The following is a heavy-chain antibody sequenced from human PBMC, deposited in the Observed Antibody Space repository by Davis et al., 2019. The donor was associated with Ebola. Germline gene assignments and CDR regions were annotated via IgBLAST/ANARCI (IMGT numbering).Heavy chain of an antibody. J-gene: IGHJ4*02. V-gene: IGHV3-23*01. Sequence: GESLKISCAASGFTFSSYAMSWVRQAPGKGLEWVSAISGSGGSTYYADSVKGRFTISRDNSKNTLYLQMNSLRAEDTAVYYCAKGRKLLWFRELAGWYFDYWGQGTLVTVSS. CDR2: ISGSGGST. CDR1: GFTFSSYA. CDR3: AKGRKLLWFRELAGWYFDY. D-gene: IGHD3-10*01.